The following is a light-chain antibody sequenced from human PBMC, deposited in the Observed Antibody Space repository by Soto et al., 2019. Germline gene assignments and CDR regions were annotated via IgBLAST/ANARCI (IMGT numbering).Light chain of an antibody. CDR1: QGITNH. CDR3: KQFHSYPQT. Sequence: YRFTITVRASQGITNHLAWYQQEPGKAPKLLIYAASTFQSGVPSRFSGSVSGTEFSLTISSLQPEDFAPYYCKQFHSYPQTFGQGTKGDI. J-gene: IGKJ1*01. V-gene: IGKV1-9*01. CDR2: AAS.